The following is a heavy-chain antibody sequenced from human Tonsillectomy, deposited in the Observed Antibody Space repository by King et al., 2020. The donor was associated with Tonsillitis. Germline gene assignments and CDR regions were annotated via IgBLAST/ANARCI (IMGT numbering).Heavy chain of an antibody. CDR2: ISTGGTV. CDR1: GFTFSTYG. D-gene: IGHD3-16*01. V-gene: IGHV3-48*04. Sequence: VQLVESGGGLVQPGGSLRLSCAASGFTFSTYGVNWVRQAPAKGLEWVSYISTGGTVYYAASVKGRFTISRDNAKNTQYLQMNSLRAEDTAVYYCTRDLAYWGQGTLVTVSS. CDR3: TRDLAY. J-gene: IGHJ4*02.